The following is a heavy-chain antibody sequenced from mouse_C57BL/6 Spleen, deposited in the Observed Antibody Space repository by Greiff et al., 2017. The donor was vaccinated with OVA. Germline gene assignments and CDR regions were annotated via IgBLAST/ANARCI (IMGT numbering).Heavy chain of an antibody. V-gene: IGHV1-15*01. Sequence: QVQLQQSGAELVRPGASVTLSCKASGYTFTDYEMHWVKQTPVHGLEWIGAIDPETGGTAYNQKFKGKAILTADKSSSTAYMELRSLTSEDSAVYYCTSVVATGGYYFDYWGQGTTLTVSS. CDR1: GYTFTDYE. J-gene: IGHJ2*01. CDR3: TSVVATGGYYFDY. D-gene: IGHD1-1*01. CDR2: IDPETGGT.